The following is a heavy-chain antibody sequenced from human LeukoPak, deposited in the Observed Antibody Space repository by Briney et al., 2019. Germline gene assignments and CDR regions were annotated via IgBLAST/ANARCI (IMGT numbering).Heavy chain of an antibody. J-gene: IGHJ4*02. D-gene: IGHD6-19*01. V-gene: IGHV3-23*01. Sequence: GGSLRLSCAASGFTFSTYAMSWVRQAPGKGLEWVSAISGSGGSTYHADSVKGRFTISRDNSKNTLYLQMNSLRAEDTAVYYCAKGAVSGPKIDYWGQGTLVTVSS. CDR3: AKGAVSGPKIDY. CDR1: GFTFSTYA. CDR2: ISGSGGST.